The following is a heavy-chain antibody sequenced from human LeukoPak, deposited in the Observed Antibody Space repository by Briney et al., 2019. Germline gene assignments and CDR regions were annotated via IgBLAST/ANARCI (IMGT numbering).Heavy chain of an antibody. V-gene: IGHV4-31*03. CDR1: GGSISSGGYY. Sequence: PSQTLSLTCTVSGGSISSGGYYWSWIRQHPGKGLEWIGYIYYSGSTNYNPSLKSRVTMSVDTSKNQFSLKLSSVTAADTAVYYCARGPSYDKGWFDPWGQGTLVTVSS. CDR3: ARGPSYDKGWFDP. CDR2: IYYSGST. D-gene: IGHD3-9*01. J-gene: IGHJ5*02.